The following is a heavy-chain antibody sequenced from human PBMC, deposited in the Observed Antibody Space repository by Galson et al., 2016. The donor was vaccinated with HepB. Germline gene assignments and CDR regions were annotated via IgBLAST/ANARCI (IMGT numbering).Heavy chain of an antibody. V-gene: IGHV3-53*01. CDR1: GFTGNGNY. CDR3: ARSTVTNGMDV. D-gene: IGHD4-17*01. Sequence: SLRLSCAASGFTGNGNYMTWVRRAPGKGLEWVAVIKRGGPTYYADSVTGRFTFFVDVSKNTLYLQMDSLIAEDTAVYYCARSTVTNGMDVWGQGTTFTVS. J-gene: IGHJ6*02. CDR2: IKRGGPT.